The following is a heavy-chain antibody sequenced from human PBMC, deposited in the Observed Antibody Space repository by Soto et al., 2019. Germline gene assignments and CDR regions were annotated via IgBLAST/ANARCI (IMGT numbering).Heavy chain of an antibody. CDR1: GFTFSSYA. J-gene: IGHJ6*02. Sequence: PGGSLRLSCAASGFTFSSYAMHWVRQAPGKGLEWVAVISYDGSNKYYADSVKGRFTISRDNSKNTLYLQMNSLRAEDTAVYYCARDQPFMVRGVPSYYYYYYGMDVWGQGTTVTVSS. D-gene: IGHD3-10*01. CDR2: ISYDGSNK. CDR3: ARDQPFMVRGVPSYYYYYYGMDV. V-gene: IGHV3-30-3*01.